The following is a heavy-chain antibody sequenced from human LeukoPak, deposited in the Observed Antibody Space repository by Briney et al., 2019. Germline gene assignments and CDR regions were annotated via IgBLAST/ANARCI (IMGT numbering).Heavy chain of an antibody. V-gene: IGHV1-8*01. CDR2: MSPDSGKT. J-gene: IGHJ6*03. D-gene: IGHD1-1*01. CDR3: ARAIAVKKRTDPGHYYYYMDV. Sequence: ASVKVSCKASGYTFNNYGLTWVRQAPGQGLEWMGWMSPDSGKTASSYKFQDRLTMTRNTSRSTAYMELNSLRSDDTAVYYCARAIAVKKRTDPGHYYYYMDVWGEGSTVTVSS. CDR1: GYTFNNYG.